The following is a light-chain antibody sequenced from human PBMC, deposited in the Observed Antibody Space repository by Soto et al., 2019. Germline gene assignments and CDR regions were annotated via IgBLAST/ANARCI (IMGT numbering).Light chain of an antibody. V-gene: IGKV3-20*01. CDR2: GES. CDR3: QKYGSSPNT. Sequence: ELVLPQSQATLSLSPGERSPLSGRASQSVSSYLAWYQHKHGQAPRLLIYGESTRATGIPARFSGSGSGKDSTITIRRMENEDFEVYYCQKYGSSPNTCGQGTKVDIK. J-gene: IGKJ1*01. CDR1: QSVSSY.